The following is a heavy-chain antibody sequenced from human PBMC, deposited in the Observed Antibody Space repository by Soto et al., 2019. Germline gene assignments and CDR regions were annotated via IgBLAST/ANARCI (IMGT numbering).Heavy chain of an antibody. V-gene: IGHV1-69*02. D-gene: IGHD4-17*01. CDR1: GGTFSSYT. CDR2: IIPILGIA. J-gene: IGHJ3*02. Sequence: QVQLVQSGAEVKKPGSSVKVSCKASGGTFSSYTISWVRQAPGQGLEWMGRIIPILGIANYAQKFQGRVTITADKSTSTAYMELSSLRSEDTAVYYCAGQNDDYGDYVDAFDIWGQGTMVTVSS. CDR3: AGQNDDYGDYVDAFDI.